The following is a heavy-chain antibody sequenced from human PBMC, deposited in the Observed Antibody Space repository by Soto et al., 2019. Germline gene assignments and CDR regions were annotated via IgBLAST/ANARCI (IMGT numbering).Heavy chain of an antibody. D-gene: IGHD4-4*01. CDR3: ARRLMTTVTTRYYYYGMDV. CDR2: IYYSGST. CDR1: GGSISSGGYY. V-gene: IGHV4-31*03. Sequence: PSETLSLTCTVSGGSISSGGYYWSWIRQHPGKGLEWIGYIYYSGSTYYNPSLKSRVTISVDTSKNQFSLKLSSVTAADTAVYYCARRLMTTVTTRYYYYGMDVWGQGTTVTVSS. J-gene: IGHJ6*02.